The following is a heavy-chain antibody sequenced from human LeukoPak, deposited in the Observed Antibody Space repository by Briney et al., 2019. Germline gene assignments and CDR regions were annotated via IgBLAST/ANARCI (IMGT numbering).Heavy chain of an antibody. Sequence: PGGSLRLSCAVSGFTFNSHHIHWVRQAPNKGLDWVAVVPYDGTSPLHAASVNGRFTISRDNSKNTLYLQMNSPRAEDTAVYYCAKSYYDFWSGYYQTFDYWGQGTLVTVSS. CDR1: GFTFNSHH. D-gene: IGHD3-3*01. CDR3: AKSYYDFWSGYYQTFDY. V-gene: IGHV3-30*18. J-gene: IGHJ4*02. CDR2: VPYDGTSP.